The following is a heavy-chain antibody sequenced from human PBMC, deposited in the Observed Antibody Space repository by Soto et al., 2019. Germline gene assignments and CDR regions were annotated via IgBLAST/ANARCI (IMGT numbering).Heavy chain of an antibody. V-gene: IGHV3-48*03. D-gene: IGHD5-12*01. Sequence: EVQLVESGGGLVQPGGSLRLSCAASGFIFSDYEINWVRQAPGKGLEWVSYISGSGLTIYYADSVKGRFTISRDNAKNSLYLPMNSLGVEDTAVYYCARGPYRNTYNWFDSWGQGTLVTVSS. CDR3: ARGPYRNTYNWFDS. CDR2: ISGSGLTI. CDR1: GFIFSDYE. J-gene: IGHJ5*02.